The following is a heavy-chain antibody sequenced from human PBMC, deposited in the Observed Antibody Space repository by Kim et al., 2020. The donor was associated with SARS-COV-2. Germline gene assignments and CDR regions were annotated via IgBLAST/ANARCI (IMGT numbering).Heavy chain of an antibody. CDR3: ARGGYCGGDCYFFDY. J-gene: IGHJ4*02. CDR2: INAGNGNT. D-gene: IGHD2-21*02. CDR1: GYTFTSYA. Sequence: ASVKVSCKASGYTFTSYAMHWVRQAPGQRLEWMGWINAGNGNTKYSQKFQGRVTITRDTSASTAYMELSSLRSEDTAVYYCARGGYCGGDCYFFDYWGQGTLVTVSS. V-gene: IGHV1-3*01.